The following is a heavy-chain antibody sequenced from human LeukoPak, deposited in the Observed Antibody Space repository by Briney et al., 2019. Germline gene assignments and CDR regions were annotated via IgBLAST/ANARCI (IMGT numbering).Heavy chain of an antibody. V-gene: IGHV1-3*01. D-gene: IGHD2-15*01. CDR3: ARGLCSGGSCFWFDP. Sequence: ASVKVSCKASGYTFTDYTMHWLRQAPGQRLDWMGWINGGNGNTKYSQKFQGRVTITRDTSASTAYMELSSLRSEDTAVYYCARGLCSGGSCFWFDPWGQGTLVTVSS. J-gene: IGHJ5*02. CDR2: INGGNGNT. CDR1: GYTFTDYT.